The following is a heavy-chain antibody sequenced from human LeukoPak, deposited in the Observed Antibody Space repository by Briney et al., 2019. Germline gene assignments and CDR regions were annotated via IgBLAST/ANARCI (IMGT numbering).Heavy chain of an antibody. J-gene: IGHJ4*02. Sequence: ASVKVSCKASGYTFTSYAMHWVRQAPGQRLERMGWINAGSGNTKYSQKFQGRVTITRDTSASTAYMELSSLRSEDTAVYYCARVSRGSGSFTFDYWGQGTLVTVSS. V-gene: IGHV1-3*01. CDR3: ARVSRGSGSFTFDY. CDR1: GYTFTSYA. CDR2: INAGSGNT. D-gene: IGHD3-10*01.